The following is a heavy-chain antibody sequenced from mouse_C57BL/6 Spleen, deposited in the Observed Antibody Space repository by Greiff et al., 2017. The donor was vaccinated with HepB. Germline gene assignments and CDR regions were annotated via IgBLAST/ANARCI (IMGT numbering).Heavy chain of an antibody. J-gene: IGHJ2*01. Sequence: QVQLQQPGAELVRPGSSVKLSCKASGYTFTSYWMHWVKQRPIQGLEWIGNIDPSDSETHYNQKFKDKATLTVDKSSSTAYMQLSSLTSEDSAVYYCARPIYYGSSSYYVDYWGQGTTLTVSS. CDR1: GYTFTSYW. D-gene: IGHD1-1*01. V-gene: IGHV1-52*01. CDR3: ARPIYYGSSSYYVDY. CDR2: IDPSDSET.